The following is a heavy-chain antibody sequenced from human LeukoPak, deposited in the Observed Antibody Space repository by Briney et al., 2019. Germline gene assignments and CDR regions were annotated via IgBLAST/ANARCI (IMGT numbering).Heavy chain of an antibody. CDR2: IKQDGTEK. CDR3: PRDHDSSSCPYFDY. D-gene: IGHD6-13*01. V-gene: IGHV3-7*01. CDR1: GFTFSSYA. J-gene: IGHJ4*02. Sequence: GGSLRLSCAASGFTFSSYAMSGVRQATGKGREGAGNIKQDGTEKYCADSVKGRFTISRDNAKNSLYLQMNSLRAEDTAVYYCPRDHDSSSCPYFDYWGQGTLVTVSS.